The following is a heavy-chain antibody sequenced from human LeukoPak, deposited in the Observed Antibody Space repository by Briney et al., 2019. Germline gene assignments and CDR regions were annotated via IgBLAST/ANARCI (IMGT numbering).Heavy chain of an antibody. CDR1: GGSISSYY. CDR3: ARGLPPLGY. V-gene: IGHV4-34*01. Sequence: SETLSLTCTVSGGSISSYYWSWIRQPPGKGLEWIGEINHSGSTNYNPSLKSRVTISVDTSKNQFSLKLSSVTAADTAVYYCARGLPPLGYWGQGTLVTVSS. CDR2: INHSGST. J-gene: IGHJ4*02.